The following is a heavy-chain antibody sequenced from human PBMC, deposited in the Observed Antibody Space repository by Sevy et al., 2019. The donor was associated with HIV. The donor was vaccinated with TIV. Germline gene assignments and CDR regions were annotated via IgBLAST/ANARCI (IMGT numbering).Heavy chain of an antibody. CDR2: IDPQTGGT. J-gene: IGHJ4*02. Sequence: ASVKVSCKASGYTFTEYYVHWLRQAPGQGLEWMGWIDPQTGGTYFAKKFQDRVTLTTATSINTVYVELGGLKFDDTAVFYCARMGDYFDTSGYYPLKYWGLGTLVTVSS. D-gene: IGHD3-22*01. CDR1: GYTFTEYY. CDR3: ARMGDYFDTSGYYPLKY. V-gene: IGHV1-2*02.